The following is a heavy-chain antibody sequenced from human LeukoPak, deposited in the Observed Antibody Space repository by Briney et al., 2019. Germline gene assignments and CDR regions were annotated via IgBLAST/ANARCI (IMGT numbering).Heavy chain of an antibody. J-gene: IGHJ5*02. Sequence: PSETLSLTCAVYGGSFSGYYWSWIRQPPGKGLEWIGEINHSGSTNYNPSLKSRVTISVDTPKNQFSLKLSSVTAADTAVYYRARGGHCSGGSCYRGFDPWGQGTLVTVSS. V-gene: IGHV4-34*01. CDR2: INHSGST. CDR1: GGSFSGYY. D-gene: IGHD2-15*01. CDR3: ARGGHCSGGSCYRGFDP.